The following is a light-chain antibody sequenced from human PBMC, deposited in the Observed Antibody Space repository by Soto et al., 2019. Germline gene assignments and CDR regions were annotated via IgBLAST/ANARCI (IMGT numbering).Light chain of an antibody. V-gene: IGKV1-5*01. Sequence: DIQMTQSPSTLSGSVGDRVTITCRASQTISSWLAWYQQKPGKAPKLLIYDASNLERGVPARFSGSGSGTEFSLTISSLQPDDFATYYCQQYNTYVYTFGQGTKLEIK. CDR1: QTISSW. J-gene: IGKJ2*01. CDR3: QQYNTYVYT. CDR2: DAS.